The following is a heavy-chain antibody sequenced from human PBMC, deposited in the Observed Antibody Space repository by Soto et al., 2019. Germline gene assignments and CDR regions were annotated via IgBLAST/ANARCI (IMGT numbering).Heavy chain of an antibody. CDR1: GLPFSNYA. CDR3: AKGDLLWDPFDL. Sequence: EAQLLESGGGLVQPGGSLRLSCAASGLPFSNYAMTWVRQAPGKGLEWVSIISASGYSAYYGGAVKGRFTTSRDNSRSTLYLHMNGLRAEDTAVYYCAKGDLLWDPFDLWGQGTLVTVSS. CDR2: ISASGYSA. J-gene: IGHJ4*02. D-gene: IGHD3-16*01. V-gene: IGHV3-23*01.